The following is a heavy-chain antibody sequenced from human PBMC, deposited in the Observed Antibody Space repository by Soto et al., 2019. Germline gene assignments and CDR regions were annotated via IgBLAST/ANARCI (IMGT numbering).Heavy chain of an antibody. D-gene: IGHD2-8*01. CDR1: GFTFSSYG. Sequence: PGGSLRLSCAASGFTFSSYGMHWVRQAPGKGLEWVAVISYDGSNKYYADSVKGRFTISRDNSKNTLYLQMNSLRAEDTAVYYCARWWMYAPRFDPWGQGTLVTVSS. CDR2: ISYDGSNK. V-gene: IGHV3-30*03. CDR3: ARWWMYAPRFDP. J-gene: IGHJ5*02.